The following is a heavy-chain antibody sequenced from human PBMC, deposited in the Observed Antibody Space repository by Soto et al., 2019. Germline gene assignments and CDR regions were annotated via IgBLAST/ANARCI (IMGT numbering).Heavy chain of an antibody. Sequence: QVQLVQSGAEVKKPGASVKVSCKASGYTFTSYGISWVRQAPGQGLEWMGWISANNGNTNYAQKLQGRVTMTTDTSRSTAYMGLRSLRTDDTAVYYCARDRGSYALDYWGQGTLVTVSS. J-gene: IGHJ4*02. D-gene: IGHD1-26*01. CDR2: ISANNGNT. V-gene: IGHV1-18*01. CDR1: GYTFTSYG. CDR3: ARDRGSYALDY.